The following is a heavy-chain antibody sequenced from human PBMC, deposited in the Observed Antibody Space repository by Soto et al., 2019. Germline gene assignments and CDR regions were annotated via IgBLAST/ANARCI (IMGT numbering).Heavy chain of an antibody. Sequence: SETLSLTCTVSGGSISSGGYYWSWIRQHPGKGLEWIGYIYYSGSTYYNPSLKSRVTISVDTSKNQFSLKLSSVTASDTAVYYCARGPGSSWYTYWGQGTLVTVSS. V-gene: IGHV4-31*03. CDR2: IYYSGST. D-gene: IGHD6-13*01. CDR3: ARGPGSSWYTY. J-gene: IGHJ4*02. CDR1: GGSISSGGYY.